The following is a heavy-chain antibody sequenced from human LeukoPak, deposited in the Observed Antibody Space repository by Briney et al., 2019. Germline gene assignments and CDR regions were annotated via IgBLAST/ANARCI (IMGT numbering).Heavy chain of an antibody. CDR1: GGSISSGDYY. V-gene: IGHV4-30-4*01. D-gene: IGHD3-10*01. CDR3: ARVKRGLVYGSGSYDY. CDR2: IYYSGST. J-gene: IGHJ4*02. Sequence: PSETLSLTCTVSGGSISSGDYYWSWIRQPPGKGLEWIGYIYYSGSTYYNPSLKSRVTISVDTSKNQFSLKLSSVTAADTAVYYCARVKRGLVYGSGSYDYWGREPWSPSPQ.